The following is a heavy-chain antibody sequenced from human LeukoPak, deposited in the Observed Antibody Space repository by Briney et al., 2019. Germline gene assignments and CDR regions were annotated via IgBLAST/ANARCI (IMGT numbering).Heavy chain of an antibody. Sequence: GGSLRLSCAASGFTFSSYSMNWVRQAPGKGLEWVSYISSSSSTIYYAESVRGRFTISRDNSKNTLYLQMNSLRAEDAAVYFCAKATYYYDSYGYNGVFDYWGQGTLVTVSS. J-gene: IGHJ4*02. CDR1: GFTFSSYS. V-gene: IGHV3-48*01. CDR2: ISSSSSTI. CDR3: AKATYYYDSYGYNGVFDY. D-gene: IGHD3-22*01.